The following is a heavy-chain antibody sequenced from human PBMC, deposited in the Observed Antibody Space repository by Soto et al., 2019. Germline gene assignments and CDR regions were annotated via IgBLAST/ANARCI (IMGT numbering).Heavy chain of an antibody. J-gene: IGHJ5*02. CDR1: GFTFSSYS. V-gene: IGHV3-21*01. Sequence: EVQLVESGGGLVKPGGSLRLSCAASGFTFSSYSMNWVRQAPGKGLEWVSSISSSSSYIYYADSVKGRFTISRDNAKNSLYLQMNSLRAEDTAVYYCAGGAETYGVVDPWGQGTLVTVSS. CDR3: AGGAETYGVVDP. D-gene: IGHD4-17*01. CDR2: ISSSSSYI.